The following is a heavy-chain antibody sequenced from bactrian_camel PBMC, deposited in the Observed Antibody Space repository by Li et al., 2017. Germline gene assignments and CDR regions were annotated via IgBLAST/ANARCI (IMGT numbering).Heavy chain of an antibody. Sequence: HVQLVESGGGSVQAGGSLRLSCAASGYTYNTDYCVGWFRQAPGKERELVSYINKDGSTYYTDSVKGRFTISRDNAKLTVYLQMNSLKTEDTAVYYCATGLLADHGLGLGTQVTVS. CDR2: INKDGST. J-gene: IGHJ4*01. CDR1: GYTYNTDYC. V-gene: IGHV3S60*01. D-gene: IGHD5*01.